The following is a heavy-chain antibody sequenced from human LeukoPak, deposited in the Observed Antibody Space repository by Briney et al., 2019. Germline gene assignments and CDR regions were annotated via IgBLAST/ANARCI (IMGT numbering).Heavy chain of an antibody. Sequence: GGSLRLSCAASGFTFSSYEMNWVRQAPGKGLEWVSYISSSGSTIYYADSVKGRFTISRDNSKNTLYLQMNSLRAEDTAVYYCADLTYGSGSNNWFDPWGQGTLVTVSS. CDR1: GFTFSSYE. V-gene: IGHV3-48*03. J-gene: IGHJ5*02. CDR3: ADLTYGSGSNNWFDP. CDR2: ISSSGSTI. D-gene: IGHD3-10*01.